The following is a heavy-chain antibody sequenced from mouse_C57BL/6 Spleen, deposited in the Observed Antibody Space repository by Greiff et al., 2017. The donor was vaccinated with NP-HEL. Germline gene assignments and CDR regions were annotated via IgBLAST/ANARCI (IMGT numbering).Heavy chain of an antibody. CDR2: ISSGGSYT. CDR3: ARHGSTMVTTNYFDY. D-gene: IGHD2-2*01. J-gene: IGHJ2*01. Sequence: DVKLVESGGDLVKPGGSLKLSCAASGFTFSSYGMSWVRQTPDKRLEWVATISSGGSYTYYPDSVQGRFTISRDNAKNTLYLQMSSLKSEDTAMYYCARHGSTMVTTNYFDYWGQGTTLTVSS. CDR1: GFTFSSYG. V-gene: IGHV5-6*02.